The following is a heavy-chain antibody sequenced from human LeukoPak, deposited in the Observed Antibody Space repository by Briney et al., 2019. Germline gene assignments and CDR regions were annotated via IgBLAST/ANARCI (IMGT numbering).Heavy chain of an antibody. Sequence: GGSLRLSCAASGFTFSSYWMNWARQAPGKGLEWVASINHNGNVNYYVDSVKGRFTISRDNAKNSLYLQMSNLRAEDTAVYFCARELTDAAARPYYYYYGMDVWGQGTTVTVSS. CDR1: GFTFSSYW. V-gene: IGHV3-7*03. D-gene: IGHD6-6*01. CDR3: ARELTDAAARPYYYYYGMDV. J-gene: IGHJ6*02. CDR2: INHNGNVN.